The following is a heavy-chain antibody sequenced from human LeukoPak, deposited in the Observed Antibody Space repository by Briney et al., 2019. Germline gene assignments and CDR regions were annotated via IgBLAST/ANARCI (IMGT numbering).Heavy chain of an antibody. J-gene: IGHJ4*02. Sequence: GGSLRLSCAASGFTFSNYWMSWVRQAPGNGLECVAHIRQDGIEKYYVDSVKGRFTISRDNAKNSLSLQMNSLRVEDTAVYYCAKESPGYCTGTSCWDSWGQGTLVTVSS. CDR3: AKESPGYCTGTSCWDS. V-gene: IGHV3-7*03. CDR1: GFTFSNYW. D-gene: IGHD2-2*01. CDR2: IRQDGIEK.